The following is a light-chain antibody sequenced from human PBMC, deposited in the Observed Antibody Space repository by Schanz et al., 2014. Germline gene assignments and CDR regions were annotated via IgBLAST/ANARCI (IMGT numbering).Light chain of an antibody. J-gene: IGLJ2*01. CDR3: SSYPSSITPRV. V-gene: IGLV2-14*01. CDR2: DVS. CDR1: TSDVGDFDY. Sequence: QSALTQPASVSGSRGQSITISCTGTTSDVGDFDYVSWYQQHPGKAPKLMIYDVSNRPSGVSNRFSGSKSGNTASLTISGLQAEDEADYYCSSYPSSITPRVFGGGTKLTVL.